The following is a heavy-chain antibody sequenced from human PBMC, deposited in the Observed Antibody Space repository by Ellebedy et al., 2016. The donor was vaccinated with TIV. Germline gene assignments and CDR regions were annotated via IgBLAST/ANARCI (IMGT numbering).Heavy chain of an antibody. V-gene: IGHV5-51*01. D-gene: IGHD3-3*01. Sequence: GESLKISCKGSGFSFTNYWIAWVRQLPGQGLELMGLVDPSDSESRYSPPFQGQVTISVDESKTTAYLQWGSLKASDTAMYYCERMLYKGVGGYYHGLDVWGQGTPVTVTS. J-gene: IGHJ6*02. CDR2: VDPSDSES. CDR3: ERMLYKGVGGYYHGLDV. CDR1: GFSFTNYW.